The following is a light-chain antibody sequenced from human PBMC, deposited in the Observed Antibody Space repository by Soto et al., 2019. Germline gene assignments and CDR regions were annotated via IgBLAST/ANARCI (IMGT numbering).Light chain of an antibody. CDR3: CSYAGSSTLV. CDR2: EGS. V-gene: IGLV2-23*01. CDR1: SSDVGSYNL. Sequence: QSVLTQPASVSGSPGQSITISCTGTSSDVGSYNLVSWYQQHPGKAPKLMIYEGSKRPSGVSNRFSGSKSGNTASLTISGLQAEDEADYDCCSYAGSSTLVFGGGTTLTVL. J-gene: IGLJ2*01.